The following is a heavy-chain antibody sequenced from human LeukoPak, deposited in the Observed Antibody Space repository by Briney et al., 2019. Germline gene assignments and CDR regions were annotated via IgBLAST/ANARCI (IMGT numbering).Heavy chain of an antibody. V-gene: IGHV4-31*03. CDR2: IYYSGST. D-gene: IGHD3-10*01. CDR3: ARASHHVSMVQGVIIMEDY. CDR1: GGSISSGGYY. J-gene: IGHJ4*02. Sequence: SQTLSLTCTVSGGSISSGGYYWSWLRQHPGKGLEWIVYIYYSGSTYYNPSLKSRVTISVDTSKNQFSLKLSSVTAADTAVYYCARASHHVSMVQGVIIMEDYWGQGTLVTVSS.